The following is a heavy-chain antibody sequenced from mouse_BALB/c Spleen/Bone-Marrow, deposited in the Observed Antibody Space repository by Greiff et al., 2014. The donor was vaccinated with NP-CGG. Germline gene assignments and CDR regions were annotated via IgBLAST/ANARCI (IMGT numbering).Heavy chain of an antibody. CDR2: IDPANGNT. CDR3: ARGYDGFAY. V-gene: IGHV14-3*02. D-gene: IGHD2-2*01. Sequence: VHVKQSGAELVKPGASVKLSCTASGFNIKDTYMHWVKQRPEQGLEWIGRIDPANGNTKYGPKFQGKATITADTSSNTAYLQLSSLTSEDTAVYYCARGYDGFAYWGQGTLVTVSA. CDR1: GFNIKDTY. J-gene: IGHJ3*01.